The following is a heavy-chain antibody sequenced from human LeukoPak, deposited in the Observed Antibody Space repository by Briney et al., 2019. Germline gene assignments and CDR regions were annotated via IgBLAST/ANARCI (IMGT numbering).Heavy chain of an antibody. Sequence: PLETLSLTCTVSGDSIDSYYWSWIRQPPGEGLQWIGYVFCSGPTNYDASLKSRVAISVDRSKNQFSLKLTSVSAADTAVYYCAGRSARYFDSWGQGTPVTVSS. CDR2: VFCSGPT. CDR3: AGRSARYFDS. CDR1: GDSIDSYY. D-gene: IGHD1-26*01. J-gene: IGHJ4*02. V-gene: IGHV4-59*01.